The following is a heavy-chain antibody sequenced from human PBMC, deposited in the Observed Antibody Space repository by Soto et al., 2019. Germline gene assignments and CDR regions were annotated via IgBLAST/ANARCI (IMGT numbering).Heavy chain of an antibody. D-gene: IGHD2-2*01. Sequence: SVKVSCKASGGTLSSCAISWVRQAPGQGLEWMGGIIPIFGTANYAQKFQGRVTITADESTSTAYMELSSLRSEDTAVYYCASTVPAAGAGNWFDPWGQGTLVTVSS. CDR1: GGTLSSCA. V-gene: IGHV1-69*13. CDR3: ASTVPAAGAGNWFDP. J-gene: IGHJ5*02. CDR2: IIPIFGTA.